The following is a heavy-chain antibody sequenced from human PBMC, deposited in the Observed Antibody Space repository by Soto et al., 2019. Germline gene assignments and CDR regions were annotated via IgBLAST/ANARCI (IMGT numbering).Heavy chain of an antibody. CDR3: AKDRGYDFWSGYYGFDY. V-gene: IGHV3-23*01. D-gene: IGHD3-3*01. Sequence: GGSLRLSCAASGFTFSSYAMSWVRQAPGKGLEWVSAISGNGGTTYSADSVKGRFTISRDNSKNTLYLQMNSLRAEDTAVYYCAKDRGYDFWSGYYGFDYWGQGTLVTVSS. J-gene: IGHJ4*02. CDR1: GFTFSSYA. CDR2: ISGNGGTT.